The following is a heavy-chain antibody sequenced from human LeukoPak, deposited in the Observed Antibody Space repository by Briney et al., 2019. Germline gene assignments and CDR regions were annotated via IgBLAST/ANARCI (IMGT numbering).Heavy chain of an antibody. D-gene: IGHD2-21*01. Sequence: GGSLRLSCAASGFISSHYGMHWVRQAPGKGLEWVAVIQNDASTENFADSVKGRFTISRDNSKSTVFLQMNSLGVEGTAVYYCARELSQIVWGGLDYGGQGTLVSVSS. CDR1: GFISSHYG. CDR3: ARELSQIVWGGLDY. J-gene: IGHJ4*02. V-gene: IGHV3-33*05. CDR2: IQNDASTE.